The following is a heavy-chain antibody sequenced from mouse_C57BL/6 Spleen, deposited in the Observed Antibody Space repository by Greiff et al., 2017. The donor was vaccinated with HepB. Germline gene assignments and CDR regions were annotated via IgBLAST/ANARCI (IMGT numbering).Heavy chain of an antibody. J-gene: IGHJ4*01. CDR2: IYPGSGST. CDR1: GYTFTSYW. D-gene: IGHD4-1*01. Sequence: QVQLKQPGAELVKPGASVKMSCKASGYTFTSYWITWVKQRPGQGLEWIGDIYPGSGSTNYNEKFKSKATLTVDTSSSTAYMQLSSLTAEDSAVYYCARTGARAMDYWGQGTSVTVSS. V-gene: IGHV1-55*01. CDR3: ARTGARAMDY.